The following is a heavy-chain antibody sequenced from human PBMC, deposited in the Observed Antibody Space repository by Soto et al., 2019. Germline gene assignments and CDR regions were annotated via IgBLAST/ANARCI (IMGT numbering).Heavy chain of an antibody. CDR3: ARGAKNYDFWSGYYTDI. J-gene: IGHJ3*02. CDR2: IYYSGST. D-gene: IGHD3-3*01. CDR1: GGSVSSGSYY. Sequence: SETLSLTCTVSGGSVSSGSYYWSWIRQPPGKGLEWIGYIYYSGSTNYNPSLKSRVTISVDTSKNQFSLKLSSVTAADTAVYYCARGAKNYDFWSGYYTDIWGQGTMVTVSS. V-gene: IGHV4-61*01.